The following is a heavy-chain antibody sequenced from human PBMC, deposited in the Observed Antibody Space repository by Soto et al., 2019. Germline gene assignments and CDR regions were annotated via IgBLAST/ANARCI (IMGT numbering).Heavy chain of an antibody. Sequence: GGSLRLSCAASGFTFSSYAMSWVRQAPGKGLEWVSAISGSGGSTYYADSVKGRFTISRDNSKNTLYLQMNSLRAEDTAVYYCARELVAPGYDSSGTSVDYWGQGTLVTVSS. CDR3: ARELVAPGYDSSGTSVDY. V-gene: IGHV3-23*01. CDR2: ISGSGGST. D-gene: IGHD3-22*01. J-gene: IGHJ4*02. CDR1: GFTFSSYA.